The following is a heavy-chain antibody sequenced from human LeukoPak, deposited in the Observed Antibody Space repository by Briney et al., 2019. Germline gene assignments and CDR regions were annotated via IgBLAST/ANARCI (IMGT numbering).Heavy chain of an antibody. CDR2: ISGSSSYT. J-gene: IGHJ3*02. CDR1: GFTFSDNY. Sequence: KPGGSLRLSCAASGFTFSDNYMSWIRQAPGKGLEWVSYISGSSSYTNYVDSVKGRFTISRDNAKNSLYLQMNSLRAEDTAVYYCARSSHYDILTGYSEEDAFDIWGQGTMVTVSS. D-gene: IGHD3-9*01. CDR3: ARSSHYDILTGYSEEDAFDI. V-gene: IGHV3-11*03.